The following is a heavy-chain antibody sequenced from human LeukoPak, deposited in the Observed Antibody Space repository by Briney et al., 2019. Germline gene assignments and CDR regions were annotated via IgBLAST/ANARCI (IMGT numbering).Heavy chain of an antibody. Sequence: SVTVSFKASGGTFISYAISWVRQAPGQGLEWMGGIIPIFGTANYAQKFQGRVTITADKSTSTAYMELSSLRSEDTAVYYCARIGWSTLGYCSGGSCPDAFDIWGQGTMVTVSS. J-gene: IGHJ3*02. CDR1: GGTFISYA. CDR2: IIPIFGTA. D-gene: IGHD2-15*01. V-gene: IGHV1-69*06. CDR3: ARIGWSTLGYCSGGSCPDAFDI.